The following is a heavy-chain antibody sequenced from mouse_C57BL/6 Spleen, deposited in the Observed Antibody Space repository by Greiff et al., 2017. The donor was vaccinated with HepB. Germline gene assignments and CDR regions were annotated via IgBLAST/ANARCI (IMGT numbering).Heavy chain of an antibody. CDR2: ISSGGDYI. D-gene: IGHD1-1*01. J-gene: IGHJ1*03. CDR3: TRSYYGSRGPYWYFDV. CDR1: GFTFSSYA. Sequence: DVMLVESGEGLVKPGGSLKLSCAASGFTFSSYAMSWVRQTPEKRLEWVAYISSGGDYIYYADTVKGRFTISRDIARNTLYLQMSSLKSEDTAMYYCTRSYYGSRGPYWYFDVWGTGTTVTVSS. V-gene: IGHV5-9-1*02.